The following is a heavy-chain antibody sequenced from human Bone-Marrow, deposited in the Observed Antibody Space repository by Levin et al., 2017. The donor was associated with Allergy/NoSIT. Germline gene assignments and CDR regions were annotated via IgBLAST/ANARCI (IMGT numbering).Heavy chain of an antibody. J-gene: IGHJ4*02. CDR2: INPSDGST. V-gene: IGHV1-46*01. D-gene: IGHD4-17*01. CDR3: AISEARDSGEQYFDF. CDR1: GYTFIVYH. Sequence: GASVKVSCGTSGYTFIVYHLQWVRQAPGQGLDWMGMINPSDGSTTYAQKFQGRVTMTRDTSTRTVYMELSSLRSEDTAVYYCAISEARDSGEQYFDFWGQGALVTVSS.